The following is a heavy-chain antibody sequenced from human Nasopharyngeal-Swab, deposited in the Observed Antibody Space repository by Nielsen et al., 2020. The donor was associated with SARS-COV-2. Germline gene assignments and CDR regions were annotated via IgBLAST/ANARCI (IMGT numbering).Heavy chain of an antibody. J-gene: IGHJ4*02. V-gene: IGHV3-11*01. CDR2: ISTSGRST. CDR1: GFTFSDYY. CDR3: ARDLLGFDSSGLPGY. Sequence: GGSLRLSCAASGFTFSDYYMAWIRQAPGKGLEWVSYISTSGRSTDSADSVKGRFTISRDNANNLLFLQMNSLRGDDTAVYYCARDLLGFDSSGLPGYWGQGTLVTVSS. D-gene: IGHD3-22*01.